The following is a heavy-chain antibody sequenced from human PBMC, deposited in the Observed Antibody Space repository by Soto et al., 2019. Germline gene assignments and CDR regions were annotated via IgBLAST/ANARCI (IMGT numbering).Heavy chain of an antibody. CDR2: IIPIFGTA. V-gene: IGHV1-69*13. J-gene: IGHJ5*02. D-gene: IGHD3-3*01. CDR3: ARDRLTRDYDFWNWFDP. Sequence: GASVKVSCKASGGTFSSYAISWVRQAPGQGLEWMGGIIPIFGTANYAQKFQGRVTITADESTSTAYMELSSLRSEDTAVYYCARDRLTRDYDFWNWFDPWGQGTLVTVSS. CDR1: GGTFSSYA.